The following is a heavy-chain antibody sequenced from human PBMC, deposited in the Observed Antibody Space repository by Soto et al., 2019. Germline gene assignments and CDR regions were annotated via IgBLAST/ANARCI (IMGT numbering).Heavy chain of an antibody. D-gene: IGHD6-6*01. J-gene: IGHJ6*02. Sequence: PSETLSLTCTVSGGSVNNNAYSWTWIRQHPGKGPECIGHISSSGSTNYNPSLKSRVTISVDTSKNQFSLKLSSVTAADTAVYYCARAPCGQVNPSLGRYSSSCYGMDVWGQGTTVTVSS. CDR2: ISSSGST. CDR3: ARAPCGQVNPSLGRYSSSCYGMDV. CDR1: GGSVNNNAYS. V-gene: IGHV4-61*08.